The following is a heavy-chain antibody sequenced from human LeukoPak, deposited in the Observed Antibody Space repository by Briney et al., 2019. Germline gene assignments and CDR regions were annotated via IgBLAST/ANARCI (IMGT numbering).Heavy chain of an antibody. CDR2: IRYDGSNK. Sequence: GGSLRLSCAASGFTFNIYGMHWVRQAPGKGLEWVAFIRYDGSNKYYADSVKGRFTISRDNSKNTLDLQMNSLRAEDTAVYYCARDPSIAAFTGCCTWDYWGQGTLVTVSS. CDR3: ARDPSIAAFTGCCTWDY. D-gene: IGHD6-13*01. V-gene: IGHV3-30*02. CDR1: GFTFNIYG. J-gene: IGHJ4*02.